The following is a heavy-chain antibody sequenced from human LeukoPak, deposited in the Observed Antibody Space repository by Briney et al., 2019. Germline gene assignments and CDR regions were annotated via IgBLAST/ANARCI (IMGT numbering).Heavy chain of an antibody. Sequence: GGSLRLSCVVSGFSVSNNYIIWVRQAPGNGLERVSVIYGDGRTSHSASVRGRFTISRDNSKDIVSLQMNNLRAEDTAVYYCARGRGLGVVSPYFDYWGQGTLVTVSS. D-gene: IGHD3-3*01. V-gene: IGHV3-53*01. J-gene: IGHJ4*02. CDR3: ARGRGLGVVSPYFDY. CDR2: IYGDGRT. CDR1: GFSVSNNY.